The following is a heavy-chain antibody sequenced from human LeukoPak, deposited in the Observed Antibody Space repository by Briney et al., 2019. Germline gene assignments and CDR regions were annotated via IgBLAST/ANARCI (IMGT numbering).Heavy chain of an antibody. D-gene: IGHD3-3*01. Sequence: SETLSLTCTVSGGSISSYYWSWTRQPPGKGLEWIGYIYYSGNTNYNPSLKSRVTISVDTSKNQFSLKLSSVTAADTAVYYCARHGPIYDFWSGALTHYYYYGMDVWGQGTTVTVSS. CDR3: ARHGPIYDFWSGALTHYYYYGMDV. CDR2: IYYSGNT. J-gene: IGHJ6*02. V-gene: IGHV4-59*08. CDR1: GGSISSYY.